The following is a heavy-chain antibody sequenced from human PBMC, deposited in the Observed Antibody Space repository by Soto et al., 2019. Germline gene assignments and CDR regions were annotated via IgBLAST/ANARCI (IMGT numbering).Heavy chain of an antibody. D-gene: IGHD6-13*01. V-gene: IGHV3-48*01. CDR2: TGSSSTTI. Sequence: GGSLRLSCAASGFTFSSYSFNWVRQAPGKGLEWLSYTGSSSTTIYYADSVKGRFIISRDNAKNSLYLQMNSLRPEDTAVYYCAREQQLAFDNWGQGTRVTVSS. J-gene: IGHJ4*02. CDR1: GFTFSSYS. CDR3: AREQQLAFDN.